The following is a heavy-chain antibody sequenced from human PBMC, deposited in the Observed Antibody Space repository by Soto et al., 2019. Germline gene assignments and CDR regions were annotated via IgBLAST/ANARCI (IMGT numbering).Heavy chain of an antibody. V-gene: IGHV4-59*01. CDR1: GGSISSYY. CDR2: ISYSGST. Sequence: ASETLSLTCTVSGGSISSYYWSWIRQSPGKGLDWIAYISYSGSTNYNPSLKSRVTISVDTSKNQFSLKLSSVTAADTAVYYCARIQGRRFLEWLSAYYFGYWGQGTLVTVS. J-gene: IGHJ4*02. D-gene: IGHD3-3*01. CDR3: ARIQGRRFLEWLSAYYFGY.